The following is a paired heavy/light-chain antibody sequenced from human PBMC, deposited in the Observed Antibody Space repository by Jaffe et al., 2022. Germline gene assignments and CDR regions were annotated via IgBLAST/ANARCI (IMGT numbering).Light chain of an antibody. Sequence: DIVMTQSPDSLAVSLGERATINCKSSQSVVYSSNNKNYVAWYQQKPGQPPKLLIYWASTRESGVPDRFSGSGSGTDFTLTIGSLQAEDVAVYYCQQYYSTPWTFGQGTKVEVK. CDR3: QQYYSTPWT. V-gene: IGKV4-1*01. J-gene: IGKJ1*01. CDR2: WAS. CDR1: QSVVYSSNNKNY.
Heavy chain of an antibody. CDR1: GYTFTDYY. V-gene: IGHV1-2*02. Sequence: QVQLVQSGAEVKKPGASVKVSCKASGYTFTDYYIHWVRQAPGQGLEWMGWINPNSGDTNYAQKFQGRVTMTRDTSISTAYMELNSLTSDDTAMYFCARVGRERGMTTVTGVDYWGQGALVTVSS. J-gene: IGHJ4*02. CDR3: ARVGRERGMTTVTGVDY. CDR2: INPNSGDT. D-gene: IGHD4-17*01.